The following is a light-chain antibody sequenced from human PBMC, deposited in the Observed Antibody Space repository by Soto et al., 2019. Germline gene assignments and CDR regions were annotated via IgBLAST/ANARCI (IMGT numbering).Light chain of an antibody. CDR1: RSDVGGYNL. J-gene: IGLJ2*01. CDR3: CSYAGSITLV. V-gene: IGLV2-23*01. CDR2: DDI. Sequence: QSALTQTASVSGSPGQSITMSCTGTRSDVGGYNLVSWYQQHPGKAPRLLIHDDIKRPSGVSDRFSGSKSGNTASLTISGLQAEDEADYYCCSYAGSITLVFDGGTQLTVL.